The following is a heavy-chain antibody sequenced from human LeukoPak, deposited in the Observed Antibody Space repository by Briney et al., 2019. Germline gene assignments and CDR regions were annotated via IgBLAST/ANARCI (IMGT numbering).Heavy chain of an antibody. D-gene: IGHD6-13*01. Sequence: GGSLRLSCAASGFTFSGSAVHWVRQAPGKGLEWVGRIRTKPKNYATVFAASVEGRFTISRDDSKNTAYLQMNSLKTEDTAIYYCTRLWDTSSRYPDFDYWAREPWSPSPQ. J-gene: IGHJ4*02. CDR2: IRTKPKNYAT. V-gene: IGHV3-73*01. CDR3: TRLWDTSSRYPDFDY. CDR1: GFTFSGSA.